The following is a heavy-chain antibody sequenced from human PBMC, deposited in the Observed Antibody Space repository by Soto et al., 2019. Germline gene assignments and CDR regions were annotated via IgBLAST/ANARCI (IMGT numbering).Heavy chain of an antibody. Sequence: GASVKVSCKASGYTFTSYGISWVRQAPGQGLEWMGWISAYNGNTNYAQKLQGRVTMTTDTSTSTAYMELRSLRSDDTAVYYCAIAGDFWSGFGEFDYRGQGSLVTGSS. CDR2: ISAYNGNT. V-gene: IGHV1-18*01. CDR1: GYTFTSYG. CDR3: AIAGDFWSGFGEFDY. D-gene: IGHD3-3*01. J-gene: IGHJ4*02.